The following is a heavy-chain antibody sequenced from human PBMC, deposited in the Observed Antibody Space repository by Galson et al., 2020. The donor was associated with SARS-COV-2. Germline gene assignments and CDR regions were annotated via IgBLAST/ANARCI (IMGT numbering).Heavy chain of an antibody. CDR1: GGSISSSSYY. Sequence: ASETLSLTCTVSGGSISSSSYYWGWIRQPPGKGLEWIGSIYYSGSTYYNPSLKSRVTISVDTSKNQFSLKLSSVTAADTAVYYCARVLDILTGYQALDYWGQGTLVTVSS. J-gene: IGHJ4*02. CDR3: ARVLDILTGYQALDY. D-gene: IGHD3-9*01. V-gene: IGHV4-39*07. CDR2: IYYSGST.